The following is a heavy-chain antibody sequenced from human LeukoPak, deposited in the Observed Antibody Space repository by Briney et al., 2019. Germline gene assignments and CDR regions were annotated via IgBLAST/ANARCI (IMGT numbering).Heavy chain of an antibody. D-gene: IGHD5-12*01. CDR1: GFTFSSYA. CDR3: AKDLDIVATITGN. V-gene: IGHV3-23*01. Sequence: GGSLRLSCAASGFTFSSYAMSWVRQAPGKGLEWVSGVSGSGGSTYYADSVKGRFTISRDNSKNTLYLQMNSLRAEDTAVYYCAKDLDIVATITGNWGQGTLVTISS. CDR2: VSGSGGST. J-gene: IGHJ4*02.